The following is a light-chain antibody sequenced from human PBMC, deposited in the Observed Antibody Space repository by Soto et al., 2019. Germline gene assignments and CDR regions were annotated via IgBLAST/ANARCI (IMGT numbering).Light chain of an antibody. CDR3: QQYGSSVTWT. J-gene: IGKJ1*01. CDR2: GAS. Sequence: EIVLTQSPGTLSLSPGERATLSCRASQSVSSSYLAWYQQKPGQAPRLLIYGASSRATGIPDRFSGSGSGTDSTLTISRLEPEDFAVYYCQQYGSSVTWTFGQGTKVEIK. CDR1: QSVSSSY. V-gene: IGKV3-20*01.